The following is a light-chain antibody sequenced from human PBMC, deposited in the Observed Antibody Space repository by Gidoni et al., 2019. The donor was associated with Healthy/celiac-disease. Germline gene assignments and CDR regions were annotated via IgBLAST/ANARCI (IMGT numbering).Light chain of an antibody. CDR3: QQSYSTLIT. CDR2: AAS. V-gene: IGKV1-39*01. J-gene: IGKJ5*01. CDR1: QSISSY. Sequence: DIQMTQSPSSLSASVGDRVTITCRASQSISSYLNWYQQKPGKAPKLLIYAASSLKSGVPSRFSGSGYGTDFNLTISSLQPEDFATYYCQQSYSTLITFGQGTRLEIK.